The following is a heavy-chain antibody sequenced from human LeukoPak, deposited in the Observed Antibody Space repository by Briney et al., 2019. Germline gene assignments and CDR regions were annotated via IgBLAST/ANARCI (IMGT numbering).Heavy chain of an antibody. CDR2: INPDGSGK. J-gene: IGHJ4*02. Sequence: GGSLRLSCASSGFSLTSSWMSWVRHAPGKGLGWVANINPDGSGKLHVDSVKCRFTISRDNSKCTRSLQMNSLRVEDTAVYYCARYGMTAALDFWGQGTLVTVSS. CDR1: GFSLTSSW. V-gene: IGHV3-7*01. CDR3: ARYGMTAALDF. D-gene: IGHD1-20*01.